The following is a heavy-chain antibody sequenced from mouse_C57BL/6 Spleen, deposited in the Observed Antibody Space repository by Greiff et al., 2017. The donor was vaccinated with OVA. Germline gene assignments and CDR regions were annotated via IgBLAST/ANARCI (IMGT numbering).Heavy chain of an antibody. CDR2: IDPSDSYP. CDR1: GYTFTSYW. D-gene: IGHD1-1*01. J-gene: IGHJ1*03. Sequence: VQLQQPGAELVMPGASVKLSCKASGYTFTSYWMHWVKQRPGQGLEWIGEIDPSDSYPNYNQKFKGKSTLTVDKSSSTAYMQLSSLTSEDSAVYYCARSEYYGSSYDWYCDVWGTGTTVTVSS. V-gene: IGHV1-69*01. CDR3: ARSEYYGSSYDWYCDV.